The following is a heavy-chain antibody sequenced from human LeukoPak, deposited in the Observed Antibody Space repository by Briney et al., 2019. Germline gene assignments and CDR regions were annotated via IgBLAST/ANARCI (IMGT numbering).Heavy chain of an antibody. Sequence: GGSLRLSCAASGFTFSNFWMSWVRQAPGRGLECVANIKQDGSEKNYVDSVKGRFTISRDNAENSLYLQMNSLRAEDTAVYYCARQLLNWNQEYDYWGQGTLVTVSS. CDR1: GFTFSNFW. D-gene: IGHD1-20*01. CDR2: IKQDGSEK. V-gene: IGHV3-7*01. J-gene: IGHJ4*02. CDR3: ARQLLNWNQEYDY.